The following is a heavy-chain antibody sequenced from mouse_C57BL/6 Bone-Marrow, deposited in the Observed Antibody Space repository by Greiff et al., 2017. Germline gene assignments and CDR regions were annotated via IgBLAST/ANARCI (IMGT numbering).Heavy chain of an antibody. CDR3: TILYGPSDY. CDR2: IDPEDGDT. D-gene: IGHD1-1*01. Sequence: VQLQQSGAELVRPGASVKLSCTASGFNIKDYYMHWVKQRPEQGLEWIGRIDPEDGDTEYAPKFPGKATMTADTSSNPAYLQLSSLTSEDTAVYYCTILYGPSDYWGQGTTLTVSS. V-gene: IGHV14-1*01. CDR1: GFNIKDYY. J-gene: IGHJ2*01.